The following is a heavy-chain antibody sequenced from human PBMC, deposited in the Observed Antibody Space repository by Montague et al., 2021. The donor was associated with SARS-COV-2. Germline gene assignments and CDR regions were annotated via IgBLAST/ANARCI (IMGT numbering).Heavy chain of an antibody. J-gene: IGHJ4*02. CDR2: IYYSGST. D-gene: IGHD5-24*01. CDR3: ARVFPRWLQFDPYFDY. Sequence: ETLSLSCTVSGGSISSYYWSWIRQPPGKGLEWIGYIYYSGSTNYNPSLKSRVTISVDTSKNQFSLKLSSVTAADTAVYYCARVFPRWLQFDPYFDYWGQGTLVTVSS. CDR1: GGSISSYY. V-gene: IGHV4-59*01.